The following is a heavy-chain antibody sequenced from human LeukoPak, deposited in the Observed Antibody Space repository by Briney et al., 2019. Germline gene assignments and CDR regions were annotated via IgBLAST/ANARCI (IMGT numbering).Heavy chain of an antibody. D-gene: IGHD3-22*01. CDR2: INHSGST. J-gene: IGHJ4*02. Sequence: SETLSLTCAVYGGSFSGYYWSWIRQPPGKGLEWIGEINHSGSTNYNPSLKSRVTISVDTSKNQFSLKLSSVTAADTAVYYCATLGFSSGYYYYFDHWGQGTLVTVSS. CDR1: GGSFSGYY. V-gene: IGHV4-34*01. CDR3: ATLGFSSGYYYYFDH.